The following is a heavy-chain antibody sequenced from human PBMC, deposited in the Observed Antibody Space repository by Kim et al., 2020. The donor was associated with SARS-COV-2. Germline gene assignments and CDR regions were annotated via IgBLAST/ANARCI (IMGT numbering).Heavy chain of an antibody. J-gene: IGHJ4*02. Sequence: TLSLTCTVSGGSISSAGDYWTWIRQLPGKDLQWIGYIYYSGNTYYNPSLQSRAIISIDTSKNQFSLELTSVTAADTAVYYCARRSAGSYFDYWGQGALVTVSS. CDR3: ARRSAGSYFDY. V-gene: IGHV4-31*03. CDR2: IYYSGNT. CDR1: GGSISSAGDY. D-gene: IGHD2-21*01.